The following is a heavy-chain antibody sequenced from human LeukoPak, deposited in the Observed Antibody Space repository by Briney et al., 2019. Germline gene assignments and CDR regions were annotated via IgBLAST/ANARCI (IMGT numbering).Heavy chain of an antibody. CDR2: INPNSGGT. D-gene: IGHD2-15*01. J-gene: IGHJ6*04. Sequence: ASVKVSCKASGYTFTGYYMHWVRQAPGQGLEWMGWINPNSGGTNYAQKFQGWVTMTRDTSISTAYMELSRLRSDDTAVYYCARSLPYCSGGSCSPASYYYYGMDVWGKGTTDTVSS. V-gene: IGHV1-2*04. CDR3: ARSLPYCSGGSCSPASYYYYGMDV. CDR1: GYTFTGYY.